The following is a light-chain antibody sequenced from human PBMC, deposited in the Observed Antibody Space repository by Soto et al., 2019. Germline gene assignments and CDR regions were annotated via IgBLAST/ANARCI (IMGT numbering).Light chain of an antibody. Sequence: EVVMTQSPATVSVSPGDRVTLSCRASQSVTSHLAWYQQRPGQAPRLLIYAVSTRATGIPDRFSGSGSGTEFTLNISSLQSEDFAVYYCQQYSNWPPYTFGQGTKVEIK. CDR2: AVS. CDR1: QSVTSH. V-gene: IGKV3-15*01. J-gene: IGKJ2*01. CDR3: QQYSNWPPYT.